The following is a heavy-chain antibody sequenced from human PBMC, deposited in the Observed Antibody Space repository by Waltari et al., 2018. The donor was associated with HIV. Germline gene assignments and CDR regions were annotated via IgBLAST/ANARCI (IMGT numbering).Heavy chain of an antibody. D-gene: IGHD3-10*01. J-gene: IGHJ2*01. Sequence: EVQLLESGGGLVQPGGSLRLSCAASGFTFSNFWMHWVRQVPGKGPVWISRRKGDETTSLYAESVKGRFTISRDNTRDSLYLQMNGLRAEDTAVYYCARRHATEGVLDLWGRGTLVTVSS. V-gene: IGHV3-74*01. CDR1: GFTFSNFW. CDR3: ARRHATEGVLDL. CDR2: RKGDETTS.